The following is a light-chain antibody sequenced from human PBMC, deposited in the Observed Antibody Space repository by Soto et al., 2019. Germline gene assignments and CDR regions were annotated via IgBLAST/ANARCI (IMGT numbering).Light chain of an antibody. CDR1: QSLLYNSNNKNY. CDR3: QQYYSTPRT. V-gene: IGKV4-1*01. CDR2: WAS. J-gene: IGKJ2*01. Sequence: DIVMTQSPDSLAVSLGERATINCKSSQSLLYNSNNKNYLAWYQQKPGQPPKLLIYWASTRESGVPDRFSGGGSGTDFTLTISTLQAEDVAVYYCQQYYSTPRTFGQGTKLEIK.